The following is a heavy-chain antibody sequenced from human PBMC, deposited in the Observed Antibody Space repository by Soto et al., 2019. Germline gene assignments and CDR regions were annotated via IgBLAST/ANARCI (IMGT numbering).Heavy chain of an antibody. V-gene: IGHV3-23*01. CDR1: GFTFSRYA. Sequence: EVQLLESGGGLVQPGGSLRLSCAASGFTFSRYAMSWVRQAPGKGLEWVSAISGSGGSTYYADSVKGRFTISRDNSKNTLYLQMNSLRAEDTAVYYCAKDPSYYYDSSGYPGAWFDPWGQGTLVTVSA. CDR2: ISGSGGST. D-gene: IGHD3-22*01. J-gene: IGHJ5*02. CDR3: AKDPSYYYDSSGYPGAWFDP.